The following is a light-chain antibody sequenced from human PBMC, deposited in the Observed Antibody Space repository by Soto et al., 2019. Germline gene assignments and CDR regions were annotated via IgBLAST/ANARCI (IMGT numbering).Light chain of an antibody. V-gene: IGLV2-14*01. Sequence: QSALTQPASVSGSPGQLITISCTGTSGDVGTYNYVSWYQLTPGKAPKLMSYEVSNRPSGVSNRCAGSKSGNTASLTISGLQAEDEADYHCSSYTSSSTYVFGTGTKVTV. CDR1: SGDVGTYNY. CDR3: SSYTSSSTYV. CDR2: EVS. J-gene: IGLJ1*01.